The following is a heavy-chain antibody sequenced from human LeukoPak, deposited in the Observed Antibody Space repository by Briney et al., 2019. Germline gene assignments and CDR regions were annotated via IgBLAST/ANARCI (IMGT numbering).Heavy chain of an antibody. D-gene: IGHD6-13*01. CDR1: GFTFSNYS. Sequence: GGSLRLSCAASGFTFSNYSMNWVRQAPGKGLEWVSSISSSSTYIYYADSVKGRFTISRDNAKNSLYLQMNSLRAEDTAVYYCARDSSSSSWYVRGTSLDYWGQGTLVTVSS. CDR3: ARDSSSSSWYVRGTSLDY. V-gene: IGHV3-21*01. CDR2: ISSSSTYI. J-gene: IGHJ4*02.